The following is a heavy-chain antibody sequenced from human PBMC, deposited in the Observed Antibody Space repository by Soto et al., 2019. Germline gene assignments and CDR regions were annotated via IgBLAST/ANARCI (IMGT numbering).Heavy chain of an antibody. CDR3: ARVPDR. J-gene: IGHJ5*02. CDR2: IYHSGST. CDR1: GGSISRGSYS. D-gene: IGHD2-2*01. V-gene: IGHV4-30-2*01. Sequence: SETLSLTFAVSGGSISRGSYSWSWIRQPPGKGPEWIGYIYHSGSTYYNPSLKSRVTISVDRSKNQFSLKLSSVTAADTAVYYCARVPDRWGQGTLVT.